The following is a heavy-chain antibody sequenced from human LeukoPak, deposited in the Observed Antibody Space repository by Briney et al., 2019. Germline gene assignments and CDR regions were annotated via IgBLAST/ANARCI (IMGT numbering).Heavy chain of an antibody. V-gene: IGHV3-23*01. J-gene: IGHJ5*02. CDR3: ARDPYGSGRTNWFDP. D-gene: IGHD3-10*01. CDR2: ISGSGGST. CDR1: GFTFSSYG. Sequence: PGGSLRLSCAASGFTFSSYGMSWVRQAPGKGLEWVSAISGSGGSTYYADSVKGRFTISRDNSKNTLYLQMNSLRAEDTAVYYCARDPYGSGRTNWFDPWGQGTLVTVSS.